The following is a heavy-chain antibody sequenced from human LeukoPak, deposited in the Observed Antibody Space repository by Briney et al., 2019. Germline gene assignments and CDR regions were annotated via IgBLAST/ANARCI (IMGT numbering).Heavy chain of an antibody. D-gene: IGHD2-2*01. J-gene: IGHJ5*02. V-gene: IGHV3-23*01. CDR2: ISGSGGST. CDR3: ANLRDDRYCSSYRHPDCFPQRFDP. CDR1: GFTFSSYA. Sequence: GGSLRLSCAASGFTFSSYAMSWVRQAPGKGLEWVSAISGSGGSTYYADSVKGRFTISRDNSKNTLYLQMNSLRAEDTAVYYCANLRDDRYCSSYRHPDCFPQRFDPWGQGTLVTVSS.